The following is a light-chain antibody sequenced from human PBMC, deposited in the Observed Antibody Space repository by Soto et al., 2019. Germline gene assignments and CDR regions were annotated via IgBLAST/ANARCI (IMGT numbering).Light chain of an antibody. CDR2: DAS. Sequence: EIVLTQSPATLSLSPGERATLSCRASQSVSTDLAWFLQKPGQAPRLLIYDASTRATGIPARFSGGGSGTDFTLTISSLEPEDFAVYYCQQRNSWPPTFGGGTKVEIK. CDR1: QSVSTD. CDR3: QQRNSWPPT. J-gene: IGKJ4*01. V-gene: IGKV3-11*01.